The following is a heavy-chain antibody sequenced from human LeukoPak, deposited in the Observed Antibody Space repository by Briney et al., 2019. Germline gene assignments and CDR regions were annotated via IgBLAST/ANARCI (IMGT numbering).Heavy chain of an antibody. V-gene: IGHV1-46*01. J-gene: IGHJ4*02. Sequence: ASVKVSCEASGYTFTSYYMRWVRQAAGQGLEWMGIINPSGGSTSYAQKFQGRVTMTRDMSTSTVYRELSSLRSEDTAVYYCARDALEPPQGLDYWGQGTLVTVSS. CDR3: ARDALEPPQGLDY. CDR2: INPSGGST. CDR1: GYTFTSYY.